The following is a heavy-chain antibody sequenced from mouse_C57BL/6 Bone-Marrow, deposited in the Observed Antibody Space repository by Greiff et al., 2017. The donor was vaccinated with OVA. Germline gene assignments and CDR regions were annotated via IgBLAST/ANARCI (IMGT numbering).Heavy chain of an antibody. CDR1: GYTFTSYW. CDR3: ARLYYYGSSYVRYAMDY. Sequence: QVQLKEPGAELVRPGTSVKLSCKASGYTFTSYWMHWVKQRPGQGLEWIGVIDPSDSYTHYNQKFKGKATLTVDTSSSTAYMQLSSLTSEDSAVYYCARLYYYGSSYVRYAMDYWGQGTSVTVSS. D-gene: IGHD1-1*01. J-gene: IGHJ4*01. V-gene: IGHV1-59*01. CDR2: IDPSDSYT.